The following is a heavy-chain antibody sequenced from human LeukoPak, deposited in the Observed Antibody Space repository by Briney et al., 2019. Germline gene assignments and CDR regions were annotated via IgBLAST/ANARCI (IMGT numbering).Heavy chain of an antibody. V-gene: IGHV4-39*07. CDR3: ARGVVRGVIIYLFDY. J-gene: IGHJ4*02. Sequence: SETLSLTCTVSGGSISSSSYYWGWIRQPPGKGLEWIGSIYYNGSTYYNPSLKSRVTISVDTSKNQFSLKLSSVTAADTAVYYCARGVVRGVIIYLFDYWGQGTLVTVSS. D-gene: IGHD3-10*01. CDR2: IYYNGST. CDR1: GGSISSSSYY.